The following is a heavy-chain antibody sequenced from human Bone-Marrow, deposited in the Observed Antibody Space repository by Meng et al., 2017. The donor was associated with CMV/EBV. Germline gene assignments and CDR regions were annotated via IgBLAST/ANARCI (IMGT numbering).Heavy chain of an antibody. CDR3: AKDPPGIAAAGPYFDS. Sequence: GGSLRLSCAASGFTFSSYEMSWVRQAPGKGLEWVSAISGSGGSTYYADSVKGRFTISRDNSKNTLYLQMNSLRAEDTAVYYCAKDPPGIAAAGPYFDSWGQGTLVTVSS. CDR2: ISGSGGST. V-gene: IGHV3-23*01. D-gene: IGHD6-13*01. CDR1: GFTFSSYE. J-gene: IGHJ4*02.